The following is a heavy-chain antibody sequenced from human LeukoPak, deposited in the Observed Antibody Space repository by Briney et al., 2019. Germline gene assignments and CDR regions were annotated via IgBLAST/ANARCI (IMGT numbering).Heavy chain of an antibody. Sequence: PGGSLRLSCAASGFTFSSYAIIWVRQAPGKGLEWVSGISGSGASTFYADSVKGRFTVSRGNSKNSLFLQMNSLRADDTAVYYCAKDNGDYGAYFYYYMDVWGKGTTVTVSS. J-gene: IGHJ6*03. V-gene: IGHV3-23*01. D-gene: IGHD4-17*01. CDR3: AKDNGDYGAYFYYYMDV. CDR1: GFTFSSYA. CDR2: ISGSGAST.